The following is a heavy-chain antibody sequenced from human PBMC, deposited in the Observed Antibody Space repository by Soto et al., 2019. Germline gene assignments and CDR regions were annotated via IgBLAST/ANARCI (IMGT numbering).Heavy chain of an antibody. CDR1: GGSISSYY. CDR3: ARGLHRRGGYNYGY. V-gene: IGHV4-59*01. Sequence: SETLSLTCTVSGGSISSYYWSWIRQPPGKGLEWIGYIYYSGSTNYNPSLKSRVTISVDTSKNQFSLKLCPVTAADTAVYYCARGLHRRGGYNYGYWGQGTLVTVSS. J-gene: IGHJ4*02. D-gene: IGHD5-12*01. CDR2: IYYSGST.